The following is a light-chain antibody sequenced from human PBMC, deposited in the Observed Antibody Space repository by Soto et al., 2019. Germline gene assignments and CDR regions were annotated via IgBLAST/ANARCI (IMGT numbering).Light chain of an antibody. CDR3: QQYNNYPWT. V-gene: IGKV1-5*03. CDR2: KAS. CDR1: QNLNNW. Sequence: DIQMTQSPSTLSASVGDRVTITCRASQNLNNWLAWFQQKPGKAPTLLIYKASGLESGVPSRFSGSGSGTEFTLTISSLQPDDSSTYYCQQYNNYPWTFGQGTKVEI. J-gene: IGKJ1*01.